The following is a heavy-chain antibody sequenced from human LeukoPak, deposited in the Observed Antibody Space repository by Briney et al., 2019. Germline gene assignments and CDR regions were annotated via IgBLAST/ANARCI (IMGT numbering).Heavy chain of an antibody. CDR2: IYYSGST. CDR3: ARVYCSSTSCYPYFDY. V-gene: IGHV4-30-4*08. Sequence: SETLSLTCTVSGGSISSGDYYWSWIRQPPGKGLEWIGYIYYSGSTYYNPSLKSRVTISVDTSKNQFSLKLSSVTAADTAVYYRARVYCSSTSCYPYFDYWGQGTLVTVSS. D-gene: IGHD2-2*01. CDR1: GGSISSGDYY. J-gene: IGHJ4*02.